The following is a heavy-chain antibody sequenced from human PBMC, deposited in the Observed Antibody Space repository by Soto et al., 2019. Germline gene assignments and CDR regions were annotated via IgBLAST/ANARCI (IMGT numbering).Heavy chain of an antibody. Sequence: SSETLSVTCTVVGGSISSYYWSWIRQPAGKGLEWIGRIYTSGSTNYNPSLKSTVYMELRSLRSEDTAIYYCARSSAGVFGIIIEGSNWLAPWGQGSLVTVSS. V-gene: IGHV4-4*07. J-gene: IGHJ5*02. CDR3: IEGSNWLAP. CDR2: IYTSGST. CDR1: GGSISSYY. D-gene: IGHD3-16*02.